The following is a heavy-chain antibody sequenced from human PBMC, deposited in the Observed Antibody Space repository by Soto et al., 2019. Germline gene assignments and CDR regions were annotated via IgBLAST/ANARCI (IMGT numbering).Heavy chain of an antibody. CDR2: ISRSSTGI. V-gene: IGHV3-48*02. CDR3: ATAFTWGLDV. D-gene: IGHD3-3*02. Sequence: EVQLVESGGGLVQPGGSLRLSCAASGFTFSLFSMSWVRQAPGKGLERVSYISRSSTGINYADSVKGRFTISRDDATNSIHLQMNSLRDGDTAVYYCATAFTWGLDVWGQGPTVSISS. J-gene: IGHJ6*02. CDR1: GFTFSLFS.